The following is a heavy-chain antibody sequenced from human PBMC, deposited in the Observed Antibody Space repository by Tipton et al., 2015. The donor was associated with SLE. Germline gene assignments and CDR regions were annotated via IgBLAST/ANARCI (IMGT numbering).Heavy chain of an antibody. D-gene: IGHD2-2*01. J-gene: IGHJ6*03. CDR3: ARGDMVVVPAAGGGYYYYMDV. Sequence: TLSLTCTVSGGSISSYYWSWIRQPPGKGLEWIGYIYGGTNYNPSLKSRVTISEDRSTNQFSLKLSSVTAADTAVYYCARGDMVVVPAAGGGYYYYMDVWGKGTTVTVSS. V-gene: IGHV4-59*08. CDR1: GGSISSYY. CDR2: IYGGT.